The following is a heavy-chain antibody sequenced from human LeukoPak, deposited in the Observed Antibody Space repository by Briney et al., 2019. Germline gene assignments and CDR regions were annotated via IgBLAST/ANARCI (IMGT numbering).Heavy chain of an antibody. J-gene: IGHJ4*02. V-gene: IGHV4-59*01. CDR2: IYYSGST. CDR1: GGSISSYY. D-gene: IGHD3-10*01. CDR3: ARAEYYFDY. Sequence: PSETPSLTCTVSGGSISSYYWSWIRQPPGKGLEWIGYIYYSGSTNYNPSLKSRVTISADTSKNQFSLKLSSVTAADTAVYYCARAEYYFDYWGQGTLVTVSS.